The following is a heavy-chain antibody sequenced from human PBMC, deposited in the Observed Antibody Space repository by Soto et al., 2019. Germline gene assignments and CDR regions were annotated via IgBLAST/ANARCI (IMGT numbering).Heavy chain of an antibody. Sequence: EVQLVESGGGLVLPGESLRLSCAASGFTVSGNYMIWVRQAPGKGLEWVSTIYVSGNTNYADSVKGRFTISRDISKNTLYLQMNSLGAEDTAVYYCARGHYHASGPARGYMDVWGKGTKVTVSS. CDR1: GFTVSGNY. V-gene: IGHV3-66*01. D-gene: IGHD3-10*01. J-gene: IGHJ6*03. CDR2: IYVSGNT. CDR3: ARGHYHASGPARGYMDV.